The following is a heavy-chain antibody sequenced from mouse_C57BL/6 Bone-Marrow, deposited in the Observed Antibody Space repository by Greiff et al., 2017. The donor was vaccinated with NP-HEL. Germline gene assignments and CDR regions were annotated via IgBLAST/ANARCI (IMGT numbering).Heavy chain of an antibody. D-gene: IGHD3-2*02. CDR3: ARKGQLRLRWFAY. CDR1: GYTFTDYY. J-gene: IGHJ3*01. V-gene: IGHV1-19*01. CDR2: INPYNGGT. Sequence: VQLQQSGPVLVKPGASVKMSCKASGYTFTDYYMNWVKQSLGKSLEWIGVINPYNGGTSYNQTFKGKATLTVDKSSSTAYMELNSLTSEDSAVYYCARKGQLRLRWFAYWGQGTLVTVSA.